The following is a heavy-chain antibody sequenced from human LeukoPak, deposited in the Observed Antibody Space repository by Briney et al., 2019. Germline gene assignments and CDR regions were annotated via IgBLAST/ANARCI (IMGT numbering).Heavy chain of an antibody. V-gene: IGHV3-48*01. CDR3: AKPDSSSWYGGPYY. J-gene: IGHJ4*02. Sequence: GGSLRLSCAASGFTFSSYSMNWVRQAPGKGLEWVSYISSSSSTIYHADSVKGRFTISRDNAKNSLYLQMNSLRAEDTAVYYCAKPDSSSWYGGPYYWGQGTLVTVSS. CDR1: GFTFSSYS. D-gene: IGHD6-13*01. CDR2: ISSSSSTI.